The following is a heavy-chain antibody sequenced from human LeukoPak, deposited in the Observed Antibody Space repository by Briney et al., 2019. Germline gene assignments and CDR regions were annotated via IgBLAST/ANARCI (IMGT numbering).Heavy chain of an antibody. D-gene: IGHD4-17*01. V-gene: IGHV3-23*01. CDR2: ITGGHYAT. CDR1: GFSFSSFA. J-gene: IGHJ5*02. Sequence: QPGGPLRLSCAASGFSFSSFAMTWVRQAPGKGLEWVSSITGGHYATYNTDSVKGRFTISRDNAKNTLYLQMNSLRADDTAIYYCTKDPNGDYIGAFDPWGQGTLVTVSS. CDR3: TKDPNGDYIGAFDP.